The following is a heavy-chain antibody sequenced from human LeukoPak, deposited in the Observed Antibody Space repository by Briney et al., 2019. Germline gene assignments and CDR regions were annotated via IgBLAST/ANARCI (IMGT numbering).Heavy chain of an antibody. CDR1: GGSITSDY. CDR3: ARGGTYSRGLLVY. Sequence: PSETLSLTCTVSGGSITSDYWSWIRQPPGRGLDWIGYIHYSGSTNYNPSLKSRVTISVDTSKNQFSLKLTSVTAADTAVYYCARGGTYSRGLLVYWGQGTLVTVSS. J-gene: IGHJ4*02. V-gene: IGHV4-59*08. CDR2: IHYSGST. D-gene: IGHD1-26*01.